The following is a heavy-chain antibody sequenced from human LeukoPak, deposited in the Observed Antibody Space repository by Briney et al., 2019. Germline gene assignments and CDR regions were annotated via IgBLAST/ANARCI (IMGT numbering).Heavy chain of an antibody. CDR3: ARSMVTREY. V-gene: IGHV1-69*04. D-gene: IGHD4-17*01. Sequence: SVKVSCKASGGTFSRYAINCVRQAPGQGLEWMGTFIPIPGIANYAQKFQGRVTITADKSASTAYMELSSLRSEDTAVYYCARSMVTREYWGQGTLVSVSS. J-gene: IGHJ4*02. CDR2: FIPIPGIA. CDR1: GGTFSRYA.